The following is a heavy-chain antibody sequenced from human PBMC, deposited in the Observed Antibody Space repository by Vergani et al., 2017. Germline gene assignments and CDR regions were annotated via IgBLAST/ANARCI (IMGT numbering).Heavy chain of an antibody. V-gene: IGHV4-4*07. CDR1: GGSINNYY. J-gene: IGHJ4*02. CDR3: ARGTPIIDY. Sequence: QVPLQESGPGLVNPSETLSLNCSVSGGSINNYYWSWIRQPAGKGLEWIGRVSIGGSTDSSPSLKSRVTMSIDTSRNLFFLRLTSVTAADTAVYYCARGTPIIDYWGQGTLVTVSS. CDR2: VSIGGST.